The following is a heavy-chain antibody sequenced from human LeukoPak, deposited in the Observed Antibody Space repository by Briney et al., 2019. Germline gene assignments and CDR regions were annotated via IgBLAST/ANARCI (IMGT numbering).Heavy chain of an antibody. CDR3: ARPVLYSSGWYPLYYFDY. CDR1: GYSFTSYW. CDR2: IYPRDSDT. V-gene: IGHV5-51*01. Sequence: GEALEICCEGSGYSFTSYWIGWVRQLPGKGLEWMGIIYPRDSDTRYSPSFQGEVTISAHKSIRTAYLQWSSLKASDTAMYYCARPVLYSSGWYPLYYFDYWGQGTLVTVSS. D-gene: IGHD6-19*01. J-gene: IGHJ4*02.